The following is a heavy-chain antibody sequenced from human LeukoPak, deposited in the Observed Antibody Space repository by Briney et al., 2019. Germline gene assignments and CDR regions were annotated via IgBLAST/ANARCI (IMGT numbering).Heavy chain of an antibody. V-gene: IGHV3-48*04. D-gene: IGHD4-17*01. Sequence: GGSLRLSCAASGFTVSSNYMSWVRQAPGKGLEWVSYISSSSSTIYYADSVKGRFTISRDNAKNSLYLQMNSLRAEDTAVYYCARDSDLDYGDYGVGFDYWGQGTLVTVSS. CDR2: ISSSSSTI. CDR3: ARDSDLDYGDYGVGFDY. J-gene: IGHJ4*02. CDR1: GFTVSSNY.